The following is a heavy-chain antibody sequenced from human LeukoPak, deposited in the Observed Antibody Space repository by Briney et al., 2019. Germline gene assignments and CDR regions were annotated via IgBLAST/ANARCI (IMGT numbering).Heavy chain of an antibody. CDR3: ARSGTVGATFYYYYMDV. V-gene: IGHV4-4*07. CDR1: GGSISSYY. Sequence: SETLSLTCTVSGGSISSYYWSWIRQPAGKGLEWIGRIYTSGSTNYNPSLKSRVTMSVDTSKNQFSLKLSSVTAADTAVYFCARSGTVGATFYYYYMDVWGKGTTVTVSS. CDR2: IYTSGST. D-gene: IGHD1-26*01. J-gene: IGHJ6*03.